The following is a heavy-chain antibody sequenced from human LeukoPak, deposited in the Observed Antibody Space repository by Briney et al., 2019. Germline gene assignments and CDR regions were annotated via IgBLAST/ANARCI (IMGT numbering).Heavy chain of an antibody. D-gene: IGHD2-2*01. CDR1: GFTFSSYA. CDR3: AKAEVVAHYYYYYMDV. CDR2: ISGSGGST. Sequence: PGGSLRLSCAASGFTFSSYAMSWVRQAPGQGLEWVSAISGSGGSTYYADSVKGRFTISRDNSKNTLYLQMNSLRAEDTAVYYCAKAEVVAHYYYYYMDVWGKGTTVTVSS. J-gene: IGHJ6*03. V-gene: IGHV3-23*01.